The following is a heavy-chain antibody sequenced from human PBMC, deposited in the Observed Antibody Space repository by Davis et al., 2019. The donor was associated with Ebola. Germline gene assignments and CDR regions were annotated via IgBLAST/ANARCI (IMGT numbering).Heavy chain of an antibody. D-gene: IGHD1-14*01. CDR1: GYTFTSYY. J-gene: IGHJ4*02. CDR2: IIPIFGTA. CDR3: TIGGTTGGFDY. Sequence: SVKVSCKASGYTFTSYYMHWVRQAPGQGLEWMGGIIPIFGTANYSQKFQGRVTMIDDTSTDTAYMELSSLRSEDTAVYYCTIGGTTGGFDYWGQGTLVTVSS. V-gene: IGHV1-69*06.